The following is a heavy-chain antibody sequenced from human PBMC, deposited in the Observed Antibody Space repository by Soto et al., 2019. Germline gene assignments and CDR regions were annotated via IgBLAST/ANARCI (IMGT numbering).Heavy chain of an antibody. J-gene: IGHJ4*02. Sequence: QVPLVQSGAEVKKPGSSVKVSCKASGGTFSSYAISWVRQAPGQGLEWMGGIIPIFGTANYAQKFQGRVTITADKSTSTAYMELSSLRSEDTAVYYCARHPYCGGDCYSGVGDYWGQGTLVTVSS. CDR1: GGTFSSYA. CDR2: IIPIFGTA. V-gene: IGHV1-69*06. D-gene: IGHD2-21*02. CDR3: ARHPYCGGDCYSGVGDY.